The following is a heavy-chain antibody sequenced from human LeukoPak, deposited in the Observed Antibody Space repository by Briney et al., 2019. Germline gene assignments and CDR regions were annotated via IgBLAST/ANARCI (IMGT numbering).Heavy chain of an antibody. CDR3: ARYGDYGALDI. V-gene: IGHV4-59*01. J-gene: IGHJ3*02. CDR2: IYYSGST. D-gene: IGHD4-17*01. Sequence: PSETLSLTCTVSGGSISSYYWSWIRQPPGKGLEWIGFIYYSGSTSYNPSLKSRVTISVDTSKNQSSLRLRSVTAADTAVYYCARYGDYGALDIWGQGTMVTVSS. CDR1: GGSISSYY.